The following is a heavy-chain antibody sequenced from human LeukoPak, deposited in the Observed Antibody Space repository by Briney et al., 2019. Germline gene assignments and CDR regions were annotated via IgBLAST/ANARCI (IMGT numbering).Heavy chain of an antibody. CDR1: GGSMTSYY. CDR2: IYSSGNT. Sequence: SETLSLTCTVSGGSMTSYYWSWIRQPAGKGLEWIGRIYSSGNTNYNPSLKSRVTVSVDTSKNQFSLKLSSVTAADTAVYYCASAALAKGMVYYYYGMDVWGQGTTVTVSS. J-gene: IGHJ6*02. V-gene: IGHV4-4*07. D-gene: IGHD2-8*01. CDR3: ASAALAKGMVYYYYGMDV.